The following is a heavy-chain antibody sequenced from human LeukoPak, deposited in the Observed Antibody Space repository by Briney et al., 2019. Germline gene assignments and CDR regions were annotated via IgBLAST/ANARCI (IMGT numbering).Heavy chain of an antibody. CDR1: GYTFTSYD. J-gene: IGHJ4*02. Sequence: ASVKISCKASGYTFTSYDINWVRQATGQGLEWMGWMNPNSGNTGYAQKFQGRVTMTRNTSISTAYMELSSLRSEDTAVYYCARAAAGTLSSDYWGQGTLVTVSS. CDR3: ARAAAGTLSSDY. CDR2: MNPNSGNT. V-gene: IGHV1-8*01. D-gene: IGHD6-13*01.